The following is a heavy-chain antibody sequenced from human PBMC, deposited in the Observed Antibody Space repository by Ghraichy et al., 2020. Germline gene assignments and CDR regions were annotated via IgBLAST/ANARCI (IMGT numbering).Heavy chain of an antibody. V-gene: IGHV3-7*01. D-gene: IGHD3-10*01. CDR1: GFTFSSYW. CDR3: AIVRPGHGSGSYYSAFDY. J-gene: IGHJ4*02. Sequence: GGSLRLSCAASGFTFSSYWMSWVRQAPGKGLEWVANIKQDGSEKYYVDSVKGRFTISRDNAKNSLYLQMNSLRAEDPAVYYCAIVRPGHGSGSYYSAFDYWGQGTLVTVSS. CDR2: IKQDGSEK.